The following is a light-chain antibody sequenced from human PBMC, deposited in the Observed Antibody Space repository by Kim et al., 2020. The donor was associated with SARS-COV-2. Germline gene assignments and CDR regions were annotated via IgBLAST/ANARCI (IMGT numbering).Light chain of an antibody. V-gene: IGLV3-1*01. CDR2: HDN. Sequence: SVSPGLASTTTCCGVNLGDAYVCWYQQKPGTSPVVVFYHDNKRPPGIPERIAGANAGNTATLTFSGTQSVDEADYYCQSWDSTTVIFGGGTQLTVL. CDR3: QSWDSTTVI. CDR1: NLGDAY. J-gene: IGLJ2*01.